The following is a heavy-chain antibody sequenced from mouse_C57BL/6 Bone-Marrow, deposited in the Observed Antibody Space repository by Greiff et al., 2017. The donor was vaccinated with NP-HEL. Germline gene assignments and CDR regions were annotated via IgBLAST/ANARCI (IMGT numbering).Heavy chain of an antibody. CDR1: GYTFTSYG. D-gene: IGHD1-1*01. Sequence: QVQLQQSGAELARPGASVKLSCKASGYTFTSYGISWVKQRSGQGLEWIGEFYPRSGNTYYNEKFKGKATLTADKSSSTAYMELRSLTSEDSAVYFCARAPQITTVVGVDYWGQGTTLTVSS. CDR3: ARAPQITTVVGVDY. V-gene: IGHV1-81*01. CDR2: FYPRSGNT. J-gene: IGHJ2*01.